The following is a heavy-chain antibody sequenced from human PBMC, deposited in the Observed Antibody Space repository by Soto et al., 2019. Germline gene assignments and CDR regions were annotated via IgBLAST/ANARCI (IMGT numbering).Heavy chain of an antibody. D-gene: IGHD6-13*01. J-gene: IGHJ6*02. Sequence: PGGSLRLSCAASGFTFSSYGMHWVRQAPGKGLEWVAVIWYDGSNKYYADSVKGRFTISRDNSKNTLYLQMTSLRAEDTAVYYCARDWQQLVYNYYYYGMDVWGQGTTVTVSS. CDR1: GFTFSSYG. CDR2: IWYDGSNK. V-gene: IGHV3-33*01. CDR3: ARDWQQLVYNYYYYGMDV.